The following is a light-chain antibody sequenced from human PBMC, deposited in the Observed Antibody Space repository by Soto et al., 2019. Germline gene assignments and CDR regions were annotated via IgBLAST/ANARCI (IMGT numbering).Light chain of an antibody. J-gene: IGKJ4*01. CDR3: QQYYSLPLT. CDR1: QSILYSTNNKNY. V-gene: IGKV4-1*01. CDR2: WAS. Sequence: DIVMTQSPDSLAVSLGERATINCKSSQSILYSTNNKNYLAWYQQKPGQPPKLLIYWASTRESGVPDRFSGRGSGTDFTLTIYSLRAEDVAVYYCQQYYSLPLTFGGGTKVEIK.